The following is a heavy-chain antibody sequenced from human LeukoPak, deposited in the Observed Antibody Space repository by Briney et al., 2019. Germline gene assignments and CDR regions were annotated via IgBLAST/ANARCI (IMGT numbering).Heavy chain of an antibody. J-gene: IGHJ4*02. CDR2: ISSSSSFI. CDR3: ARREYRSSWPDDY. CDR1: GFTFRSYI. V-gene: IGHV3-21*01. Sequence: GGSLIHSCSAPGFTFRSYIKNSVRKAPGKVLEWVSSISSSSSFIYYADSLKGRYTSSSDNARNSVYLQMNSPRDAVAVVYECARREYRSSWPDDYGGQGTLVTVSS. D-gene: IGHD6-13*01.